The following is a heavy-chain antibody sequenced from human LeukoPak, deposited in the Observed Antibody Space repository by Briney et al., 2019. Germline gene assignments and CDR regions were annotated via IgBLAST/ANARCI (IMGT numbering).Heavy chain of an antibody. D-gene: IGHD2/OR15-2a*01. CDR3: AREGNIVGIFDY. Sequence: GGSLRLSCAASGFTFSSYGMHWVRQAPGKGLEWVAVISYDGSNNNYADSVEGRFTISRDNSKNTLYLQMNSLRAEDTAVYYCAREGNIVGIFDYWGQGTLVTVSS. CDR2: ISYDGSNN. CDR1: GFTFSSYG. V-gene: IGHV3-30*03. J-gene: IGHJ4*02.